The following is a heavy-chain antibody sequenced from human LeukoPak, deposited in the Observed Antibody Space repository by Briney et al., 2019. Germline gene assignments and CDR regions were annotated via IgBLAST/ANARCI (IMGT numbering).Heavy chain of an antibody. D-gene: IGHD3-3*01. Sequence: ASVKVSCKASGYTFTSYGISWVRQAPGQGLEWMGWTSAYNGNTNYAQKLQGRVTMTTDTSTSTAYMELRSLRSDDTAVYYCARDRVMIFGVVIISWLGYYYYGMDVWGQGTTVTVSS. V-gene: IGHV1-18*01. CDR3: ARDRVMIFGVVIISWLGYYYYGMDV. CDR2: TSAYNGNT. J-gene: IGHJ6*02. CDR1: GYTFTSYG.